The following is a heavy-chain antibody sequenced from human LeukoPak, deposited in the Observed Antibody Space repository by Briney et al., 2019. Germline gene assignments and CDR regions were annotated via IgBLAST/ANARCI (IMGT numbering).Heavy chain of an antibody. CDR1: GFTFSSYA. V-gene: IGHV3-23*01. D-gene: IGHD5-18*01. J-gene: IGHJ4*02. CDR3: AKVRRYSYGFSDY. CDR2: ISGSGGST. Sequence: GGSLRLSCAASGFTFSSYAVSWVRQAPGKGLEWVSAISGSGGSTYYADSVKGRFTISRDNSKNTLYLQLNSLRAEDTAVYYCAKVRRYSYGFSDYWGQGTLVTVSS.